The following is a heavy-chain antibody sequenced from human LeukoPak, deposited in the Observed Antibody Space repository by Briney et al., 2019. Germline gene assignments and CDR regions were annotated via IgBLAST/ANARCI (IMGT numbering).Heavy chain of an antibody. Sequence: GGSLRLSCAASGFTFSSYAMSWVRQAPGKGLEWVSAISGSGGSTYYADSVKGRFTISRDNSKNTLYLQMNSLRAEDTAVYYGAEARLYSSVDYWGQGTLVTVSS. D-gene: IGHD6-19*01. J-gene: IGHJ4*02. V-gene: IGHV3-23*01. CDR1: GFTFSSYA. CDR3: AEARLYSSVDY. CDR2: ISGSGGST.